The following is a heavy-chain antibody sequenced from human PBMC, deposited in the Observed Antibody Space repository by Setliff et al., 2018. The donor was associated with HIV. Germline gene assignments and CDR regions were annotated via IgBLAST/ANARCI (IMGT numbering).Heavy chain of an antibody. CDR1: GFTFKDYS. V-gene: IGHV3-48*02. D-gene: IGHD1-1*01. J-gene: IGHJ4*02. CDR2: ISSSGSTM. Sequence: PGGSLRLSCAASGFTFKDYSMNWVRQAPGKGLEWVSYISSSGSTMYYADSLEGRFTVSRDNAKSSLYLQIDGLRDEDTAFYYCARESPAHWPVERYPDRLDYWGQGTLVTVSS. CDR3: ARESPAHWPVERYPDRLDY.